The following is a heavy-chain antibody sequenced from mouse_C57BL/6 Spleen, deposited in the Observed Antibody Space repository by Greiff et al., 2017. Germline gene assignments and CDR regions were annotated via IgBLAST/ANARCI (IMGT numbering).Heavy chain of an antibody. J-gene: IGHJ3*01. CDR3: ARTGAYGSTYGGFAY. CDR1: GYTFTSYW. V-gene: IGHV1-50*01. CDR2: IDPSDSYT. D-gene: IGHD1-1*01. Sequence: VQLQQPGAELVKPGASVKLSCKASGYTFTSYWMQWVKQRPGQGLEWIGEIDPSDSYTNYNQKFKGKATLTVDTSSSTAYMQLSSLTSEDSAVYYCARTGAYGSTYGGFAYWGQGTLVTVSA.